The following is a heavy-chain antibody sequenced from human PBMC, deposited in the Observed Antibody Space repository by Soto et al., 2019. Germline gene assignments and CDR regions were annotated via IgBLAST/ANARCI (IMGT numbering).Heavy chain of an antibody. J-gene: IGHJ4*02. D-gene: IGHD6-6*01. V-gene: IGHV1-69*13. CDR1: RGTFSSYA. Sequence: PVHVSCRASRGTFSSYAVRWVRQAPVQGLEWLGGIIPICGTANYEQKCQGRVTITAAESTSTTYMELSSRRSEDTAVYYCARYLSGAIAAPYYFGYWAQGTLVTVSS. CDR3: ARYLSGAIAAPYYFGY. CDR2: IIPICGTA.